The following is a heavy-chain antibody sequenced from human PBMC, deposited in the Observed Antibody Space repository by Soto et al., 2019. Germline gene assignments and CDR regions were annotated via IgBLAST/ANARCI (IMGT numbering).Heavy chain of an antibody. CDR1: GGTFSSYT. J-gene: IGHJ4*02. CDR2: IIPILGIA. Sequence: SVKVSCKASGGTFSSYTISWVRQAPGQGLEWMGRIIPILGIANYAQKFQGRVTITADKSTSTAYMELSSLRSEDTAVYYCARDLPFHAVAGTGYYWGQGTLVTVSS. CDR3: ARDLPFHAVAGTGYY. D-gene: IGHD6-19*01. V-gene: IGHV1-69*04.